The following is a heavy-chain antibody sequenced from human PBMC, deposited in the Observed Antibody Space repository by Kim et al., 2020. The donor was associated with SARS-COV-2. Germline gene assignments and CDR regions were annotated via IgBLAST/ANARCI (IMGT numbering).Heavy chain of an antibody. V-gene: IGHV3-30*18. J-gene: IGHJ6*02. D-gene: IGHD6-13*01. CDR3: AKDGIAAAPAGIGGADYYYYGMDV. CDR2: ISYDGSNK. CDR1: GFTFSSYG. Sequence: GGSLRLSCAASGFTFSSYGMHWVRQAPGKGLEWVAVISYDGSNKYYADSVKGRFTISRDNSKNTLYLQMNSLRAEDTAVYYCAKDGIAAAPAGIGGADYYYYGMDVWGQGTTVTVSS.